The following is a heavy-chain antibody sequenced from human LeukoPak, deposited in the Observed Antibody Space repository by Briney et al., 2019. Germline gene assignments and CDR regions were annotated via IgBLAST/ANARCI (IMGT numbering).Heavy chain of an antibody. Sequence: SETLSLTCTVSGGSISSYHWSWLRQPPGKGLEWIGYILTSGSTNYNPSLKSRLTISVDTSKNQFTLKLSSVTAADTAVDYCARLRVSGSYLYYFDYWGQGTLVTVSS. D-gene: IGHD1-26*01. V-gene: IGHV4-4*09. J-gene: IGHJ4*02. CDR1: GGSISSYH. CDR3: ARLRVSGSYLYYFDY. CDR2: ILTSGST.